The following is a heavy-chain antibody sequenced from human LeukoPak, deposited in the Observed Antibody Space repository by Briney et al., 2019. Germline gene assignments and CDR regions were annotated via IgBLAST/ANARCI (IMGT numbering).Heavy chain of an antibody. CDR1: GFTFSTFA. CDR3: ARDGTPNYSSGWVYMDV. Sequence: PGGSLRLSRAASGFTFSTFAMIWVRQPPGKGLEWVSSIFPSGGEIHYADSVRGRFTISRDNAKNSLYLQMNSLRVEDTAVYYCARDGTPNYSSGWVYMDVWGEGTTVTISS. J-gene: IGHJ6*03. D-gene: IGHD6-25*01. CDR2: IFPSGGEI. V-gene: IGHV3-21*01.